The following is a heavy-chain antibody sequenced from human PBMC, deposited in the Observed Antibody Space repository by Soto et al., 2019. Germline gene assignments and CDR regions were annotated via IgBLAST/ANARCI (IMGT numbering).Heavy chain of an antibody. J-gene: IGHJ4*02. CDR2: ITGSTT. CDR3: ANLYGDYDPY. V-gene: IGHV3-23*01. D-gene: IGHD4-17*01. CDR1: GPTLGHYA. Sequence: EVQLLESGGGLVRPGGSLGLSFVAPGPTLGHYAMKWFRRAPGKGLEWVAAITGSTTLYADSVKGRFTISRDNTKNILYLQMSSLRGEDTAVYYCANLYGDYDPYWGQGTLVTVSS.